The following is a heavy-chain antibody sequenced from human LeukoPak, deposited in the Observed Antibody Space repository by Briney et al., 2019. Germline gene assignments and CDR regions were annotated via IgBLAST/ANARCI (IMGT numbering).Heavy chain of an antibody. V-gene: IGHV3-74*01. D-gene: IGHD3-9*01. CDR1: GFTLSSYW. CDR2: INPDGSRT. Sequence: PGGSLRLSCAASGFTLSSYWIHWVRHAPGEGLVWVSRINPDGSRTDYADSVKGRFTISRGNTKNTVDLQMNSLRAEDTAVYYCARDFEAPSNCWGQGTLVTVSS. J-gene: IGHJ4*02. CDR3: ARDFEAPSNC.